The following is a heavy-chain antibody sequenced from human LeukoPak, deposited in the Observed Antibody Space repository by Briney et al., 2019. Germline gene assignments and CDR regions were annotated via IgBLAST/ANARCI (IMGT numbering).Heavy chain of an antibody. CDR2: IYHSGST. D-gene: IGHD2-2*01. CDR1: GYSISSGYY. Sequence: SETQSLTCAVSGYSISSGYYWGWIRQPPGKGLEWIGSIYHSGSTYYNPSLKSRVTISVDTSKNQFSLKLSSVTAADTAVYYCARAVGYCSSTSCYVGAFDIWGQGTMVTVSS. V-gene: IGHV4-38-2*01. CDR3: ARAVGYCSSTSCYVGAFDI. J-gene: IGHJ3*02.